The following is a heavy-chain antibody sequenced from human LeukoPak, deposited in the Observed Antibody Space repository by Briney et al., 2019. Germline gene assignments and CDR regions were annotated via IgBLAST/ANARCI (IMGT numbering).Heavy chain of an antibody. V-gene: IGHV1-18*01. D-gene: IGHD4-23*01. Sequence: ASVKVSCKASGYTFTSYGISWVRQAPGRGLEWMGWISAYNGNTNYAQKLQGRVTMTTDTSTSTAYMELRSLRSDGTAVYYCVVRNFGGKGNFDYWGQGTLVTVSS. CDR1: GYTFTSYG. CDR2: ISAYNGNT. J-gene: IGHJ4*02. CDR3: VVRNFGGKGNFDY.